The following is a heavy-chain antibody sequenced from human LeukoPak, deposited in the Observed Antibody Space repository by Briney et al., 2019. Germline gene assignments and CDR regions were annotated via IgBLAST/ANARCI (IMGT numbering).Heavy chain of an antibody. D-gene: IGHD3-10*01. CDR3: ARETMYYYASGSSPGYHYYYMDV. V-gene: IGHV4-39*07. J-gene: IGHJ6*03. CDR1: GGSISSSSYY. CDR2: MYTSGRT. Sequence: SETLSLTCTVSGGSISSSSYYWGWIRQPPGKGLEWIGRMYTSGRTNYNPSLKSRVTMSVDTSKSQFSLKVNSVTAADTAVYYCARETMYYYASGSSPGYHYYYMDVWGKGTTVTVSS.